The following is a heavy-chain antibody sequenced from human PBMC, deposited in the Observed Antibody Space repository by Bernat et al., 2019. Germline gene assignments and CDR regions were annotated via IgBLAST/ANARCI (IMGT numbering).Heavy chain of an antibody. CDR2: IYSGGST. V-gene: IGHV3-66*01. CDR3: ARDPPHVWFGGPEGGMDV. J-gene: IGHJ6*02. D-gene: IGHD3-10*01. Sequence: EVQLVESGGGLVQPGGSLRLSCAASGFTVSSNYMSWVRQAPGKGLEWVSVIYSGGSTYYADSVKGRFTISRDNSKNTLYLQMNSLRAEDAAVYYCARDPPHVWFGGPEGGMDVWGQGTTVTVSS. CDR1: GFTVSSNY.